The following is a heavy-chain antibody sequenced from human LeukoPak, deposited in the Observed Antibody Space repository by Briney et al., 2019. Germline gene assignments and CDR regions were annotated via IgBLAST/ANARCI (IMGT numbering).Heavy chain of an antibody. Sequence: PSETLSLTCAVYGGSFSGYYWSWIRQPPGKGLEWIGEINHSGSTYYNPSLKSRVTISVDTSKNQFSLKLSSVTAADTAVYYCARVLSDSSGYNFEYWGQGTLVTVSS. D-gene: IGHD5-18*01. CDR3: ARVLSDSSGYNFEY. CDR2: INHSGST. V-gene: IGHV4-34*01. CDR1: GGSFSGYY. J-gene: IGHJ4*02.